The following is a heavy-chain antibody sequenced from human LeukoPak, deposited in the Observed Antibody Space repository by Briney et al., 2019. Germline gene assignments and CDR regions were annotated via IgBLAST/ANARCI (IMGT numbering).Heavy chain of an antibody. CDR1: EFIFSDFP. Sequence: GGSLRLSCAASEFIFSDFPMSWIPQAPGKGLEWVSYISSSGSTIYYADSVKGRFTISRDNAKNSLYLQMNSLRAEDTAVYYCARAGEYYDILTGPRQNFGYWGQGTLVTVSS. J-gene: IGHJ4*02. CDR2: ISSSGSTI. CDR3: ARAGEYYDILTGPRQNFGY. D-gene: IGHD3-9*01. V-gene: IGHV3-11*01.